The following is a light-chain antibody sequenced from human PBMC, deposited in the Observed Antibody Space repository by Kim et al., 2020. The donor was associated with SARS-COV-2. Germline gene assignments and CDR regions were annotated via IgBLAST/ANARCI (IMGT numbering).Light chain of an antibody. CDR2: EVS. J-gene: IGLJ1*01. CDR1: SSDVGGYKY. Sequence: QSASVSGSPGQSITISCTGTSSDVGGYKYVSWYQQHPGKAPKLVIYEVSNRPSGFSNRFSGSKSGNTASLTISGLQAEDEADYYCSSYIRGSTNYVFGTGTKVTVL. CDR3: SSYIRGSTNYV. V-gene: IGLV2-14*01.